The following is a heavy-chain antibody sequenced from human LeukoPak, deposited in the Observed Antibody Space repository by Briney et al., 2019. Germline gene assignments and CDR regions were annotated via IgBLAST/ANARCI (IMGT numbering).Heavy chain of an antibody. CDR1: GFTFSSYG. D-gene: IGHD1-26*01. V-gene: IGHV3-48*04. CDR3: AREGGGGLYTAYYYYYMDV. J-gene: IGHJ6*03. CDR2: ISSSSGTI. Sequence: GGSLRLSCAASGFTFSSYGMNWVRQAPGKGLGWVSYISSSSGTIYYADSVKGRFTISRDNAKNSLYLQMNSLRAEDTAVYYCAREGGGGLYTAYYYYYMDVWGKGTTVTVSS.